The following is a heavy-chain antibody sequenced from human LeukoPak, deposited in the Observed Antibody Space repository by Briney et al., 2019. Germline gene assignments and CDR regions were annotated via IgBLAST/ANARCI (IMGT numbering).Heavy chain of an antibody. CDR1: GFXFSSYA. D-gene: IGHD6-19*01. CDR3: AKDRTRSSGWYYQFDY. J-gene: IGHJ4*02. V-gene: IGHV3-23*01. CDR2: ISGNGGST. Sequence: GGSLRLSCAASGFXFSSYAISWVRQAPGKGLEWVSAISGNGGSTYYADSVKGRFTISRDNSKNTLYLQMNSLRAEDTAVYYCAKDRTRSSGWYYQFDYWGQGTLVTVSS.